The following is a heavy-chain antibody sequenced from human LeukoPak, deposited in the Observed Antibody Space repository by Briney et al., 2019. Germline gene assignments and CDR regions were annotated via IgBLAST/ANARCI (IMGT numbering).Heavy chain of an antibody. V-gene: IGHV3-66*01. J-gene: IGHJ4*02. CDR1: EFSVGSNY. CDR3: AKVPIQLWSYSYLDY. CDR2: IYSGGST. D-gene: IGHD5-18*01. Sequence: GGSLRLSCAASEFSVGSNYMTWVRQAPGKGLEWVSLIYSGGSTYYADSVKGRFTISRDNSKNTLYLQMNSLRAEDTAVYYCAKVPIQLWSYSYLDYWGQGTLVTVSS.